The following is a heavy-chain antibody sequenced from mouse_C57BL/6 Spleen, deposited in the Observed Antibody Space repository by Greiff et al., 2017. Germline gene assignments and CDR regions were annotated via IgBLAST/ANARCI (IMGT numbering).Heavy chain of an antibody. V-gene: IGHV3-6*01. J-gene: IGHJ1*03. Sequence: EVKLMESGPGLVKPSQSLSLTCSVTGYSITSGYYWNLIRQFPGNKLEWMGYIGYDGSNNYNPSLKNRTSITRDTSKNQSFLKLTSVTTEDTATEDCARDSYCGSNYGYFDGWGTGTTVTVSS. CDR1: GYSITSGYY. D-gene: IGHD1-1*01. CDR3: ARDSYCGSNYGYFDG. CDR2: IGYDGSN.